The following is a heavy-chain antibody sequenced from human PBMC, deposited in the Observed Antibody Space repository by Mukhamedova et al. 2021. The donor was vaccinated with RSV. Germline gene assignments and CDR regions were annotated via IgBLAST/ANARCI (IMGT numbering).Heavy chain of an antibody. J-gene: IGHJ3*02. D-gene: IGHD3-22*01. Sequence: IDPGDSHTNYSPSFQGHVTISADKSINTAYLQWSSLEASDTAMYYCASHYYDISVYYLWAFDIWGQGTMVTVSS. CDR3: ASHYYDISVYYLWAFDI. V-gene: IGHV5-10-1*01. CDR2: IDPGDSHT.